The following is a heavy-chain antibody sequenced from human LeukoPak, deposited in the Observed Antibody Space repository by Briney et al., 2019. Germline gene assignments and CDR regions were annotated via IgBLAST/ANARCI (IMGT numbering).Heavy chain of an antibody. Sequence: PSETLSLTCTVSGGSISSSSYYWGWIRQPPGKGLEWIGYIYHSGSTYYNPSLKSRVTISVDTSKNQFSLKLSSVTAADTAVYYCARHSGSSSIPDYWGQGTLVTVSS. CDR3: ARHSGSSSIPDY. V-gene: IGHV4-39*01. D-gene: IGHD6-6*01. CDR1: GGSISSSSYY. CDR2: IYHSGST. J-gene: IGHJ4*02.